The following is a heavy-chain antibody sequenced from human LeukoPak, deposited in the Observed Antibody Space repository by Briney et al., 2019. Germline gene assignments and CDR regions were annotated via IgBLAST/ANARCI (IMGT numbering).Heavy chain of an antibody. CDR1: GFTFSDYY. CDR3: AREGLYTWSDLYNAFDI. V-gene: IGHV3-11*04. D-gene: IGHD3-3*01. Sequence: PGGSLRLSCAASGFTFSDYYMTWIRQAPGKGLEWVSYISGSGKTIYYADSVKGRFTISRDNAKNSLYLQMNSLRAEGTAVYYCAREGLYTWSDLYNAFDIWGQGTMVTVSS. CDR2: ISGSGKTI. J-gene: IGHJ3*02.